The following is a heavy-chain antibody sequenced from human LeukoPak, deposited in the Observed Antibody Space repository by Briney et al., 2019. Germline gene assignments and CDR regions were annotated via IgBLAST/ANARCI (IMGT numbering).Heavy chain of an antibody. CDR1: GFTFSSYA. J-gene: IGHJ4*02. D-gene: IGHD6-19*01. Sequence: GGSLRLSCAASGFTFSSYAMSWVRQAPGKGLEWVSTISTGAGSTYYADSVKDRFSISRDNSENTLYLQMNSLRAEDTAMYYCAKDATGYSSGGGYFDYWGQGALVTVSS. V-gene: IGHV3-23*01. CDR3: AKDATGYSSGGGYFDY. CDR2: ISTGAGST.